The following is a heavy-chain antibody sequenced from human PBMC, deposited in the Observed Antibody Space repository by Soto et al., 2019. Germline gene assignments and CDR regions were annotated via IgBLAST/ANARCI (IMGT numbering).Heavy chain of an antibody. Sequence: PGGSLRLSCAASGFTFSSYAMHWVRQAPGKGLEWVAVISYDGSNKYYADSVKGRFTISRDNSKNTLYLQMNSLRAEDTAVYYCAREPVTSPADFDYWGQGTLVTVSS. D-gene: IGHD4-17*01. CDR2: ISYDGSNK. CDR3: AREPVTSPADFDY. J-gene: IGHJ4*02. CDR1: GFTFSSYA. V-gene: IGHV3-30-3*01.